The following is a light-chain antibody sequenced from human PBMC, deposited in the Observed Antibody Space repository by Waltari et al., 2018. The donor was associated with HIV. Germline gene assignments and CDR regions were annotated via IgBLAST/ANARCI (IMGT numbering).Light chain of an antibody. Sequence: QSALTQPPSASGSPGQSVTIPCNGTSRDVGGYNDVPWYQQHPGKAPKLMIYEVSKRPSGVPNRFSGSKSGNTASLTVSGLQAEDEADYYCSSYAGSNNKVFGGGTKLTVL. CDR2: EVS. J-gene: IGLJ3*02. CDR1: SRDVGGYND. V-gene: IGLV2-8*01. CDR3: SSYAGSNNKV.